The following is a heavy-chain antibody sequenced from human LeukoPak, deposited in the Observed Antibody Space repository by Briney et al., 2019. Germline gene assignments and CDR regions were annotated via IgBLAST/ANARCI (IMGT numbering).Heavy chain of an antibody. J-gene: IGHJ4*02. CDR3: ARESNPTSSETDY. Sequence: GGSLRLSCAASGFTFTTYGIHWVRQAPGKGLEWVAVISYDGGNKYYADSVKGRFTISRDNSKNTLYLQMNSLRAEDTAVYYCARESNPTSSETDYWGQGTLVTVSS. D-gene: IGHD6-6*01. CDR2: ISYDGGNK. CDR1: GFTFTTYG. V-gene: IGHV3-30*03.